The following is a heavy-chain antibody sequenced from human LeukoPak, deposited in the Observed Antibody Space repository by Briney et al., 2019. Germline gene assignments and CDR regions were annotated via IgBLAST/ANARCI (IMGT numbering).Heavy chain of an antibody. Sequence: SVKVSCKASGGTFSSYAISWVRQAPGQGLEWMGGIIPIFGTANYAQKLQGRVTMTTDTSTSTAYMELRSLRSDDTAVYYCARAFDYWGQGTLVTVSS. V-gene: IGHV1-69*05. J-gene: IGHJ4*02. CDR1: GGTFSSYA. CDR3: ARAFDY. CDR2: IIPIFGTA.